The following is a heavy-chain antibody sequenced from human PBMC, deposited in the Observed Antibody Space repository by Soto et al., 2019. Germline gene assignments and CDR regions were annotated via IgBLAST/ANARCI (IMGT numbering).Heavy chain of an antibody. J-gene: IGHJ4*02. CDR2: ISYDGSNK. CDR3: VREPWGFSGSWYDY. V-gene: IGHV3-30-3*01. CDR1: GFTFSSYA. Sequence: PGGSLRLSCAASGFTFSSYAMHWVRQAPGKGLEWVAVISYDGSNKYYADSVKGRFTISRDNSKNTLYLQMNSLRVDDTAMYYCVREPWGFSGSWYDYWGQGTLVTVSS. D-gene: IGHD6-19*01.